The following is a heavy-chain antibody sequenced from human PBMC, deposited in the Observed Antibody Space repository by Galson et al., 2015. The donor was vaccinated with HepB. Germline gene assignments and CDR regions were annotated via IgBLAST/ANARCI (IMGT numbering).Heavy chain of an antibody. V-gene: IGHV4-34*01. CDR3: ARSYNTSSWGWIDP. CDR2: INHSGST. CDR1: GGSFSGFY. Sequence: SETLSLTCAVSGGSFSGFYWNWIRQPPGKGLEWIGEINHSGSTNYNPSLKSRVTISVDTSKNQFSLKLSSVTAADTAVYYCARSYNTSSWGWIDPWGQGTPITVSS. J-gene: IGHJ5*02. D-gene: IGHD6-6*01.